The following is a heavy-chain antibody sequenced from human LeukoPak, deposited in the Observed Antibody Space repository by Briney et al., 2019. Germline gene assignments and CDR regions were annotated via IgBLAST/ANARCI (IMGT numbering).Heavy chain of an antibody. V-gene: IGHV3-30*04. CDR2: ISYDGSNK. D-gene: IGHD6-19*01. CDR1: GFTFSSYA. Sequence: PGGSLRLSCAASGFTFSSYAMHWLRQAPGKGLEWVAVISYDGSNKYYADSVKGRFTISRDNSKNTLYLQMNSLRAEDTAVYYCARDLGSGSGWYFYYYGMDVWGQGTTVTVSS. J-gene: IGHJ6*02. CDR3: ARDLGSGSGWYFYYYGMDV.